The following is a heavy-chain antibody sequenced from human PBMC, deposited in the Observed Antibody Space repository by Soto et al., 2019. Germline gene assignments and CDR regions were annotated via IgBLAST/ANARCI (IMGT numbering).Heavy chain of an antibody. CDR2: ISNSGGRT. J-gene: IGHJ5*02. CDR1: GFTFSSYA. D-gene: IGHD2-2*01. Sequence: EVQLLESGGGLVQPGGSLRLSCAASGFTFSSYAMSWVRQAPGKGLEWVSTISNSGGRTYYADSVKGRFAISRDNSKNTLYLQMTSLRPEDTAIYYCASSSTVLPPTAMTGWFDPWGQGTLVTVSS. CDR3: ASSSTVLPPTAMTGWFDP. V-gene: IGHV3-23*01.